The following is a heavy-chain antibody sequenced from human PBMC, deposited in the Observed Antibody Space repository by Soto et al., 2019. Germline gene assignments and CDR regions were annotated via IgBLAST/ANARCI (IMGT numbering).Heavy chain of an antibody. CDR2: IEQDGDEK. Sequence: PGVSLRLSCAASGFTFGSYWMSWVRQAPGKWLEWVANIEQDGDEKYYVDSVKGRFTISRDNAKNSLHMHMNNLRAEDTAIYYCANVMILRFPEWSTLDDPWGQGTLVTVSS. CDR1: GFTFGSYW. J-gene: IGHJ5*02. CDR3: ANVMILRFPEWSTLDDP. D-gene: IGHD3-3*01. V-gene: IGHV3-7*03.